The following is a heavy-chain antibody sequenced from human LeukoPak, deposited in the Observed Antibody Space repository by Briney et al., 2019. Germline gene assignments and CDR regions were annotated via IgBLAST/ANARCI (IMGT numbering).Heavy chain of an antibody. CDR2: ISASGGSV. V-gene: IGHV3-23*01. D-gene: IGHD4-17*01. Sequence: GGALRLPCAGAGLPFNKYAMSWGRQAPGKGLEGGPCISASGGSVYYADSVKGRFTISRDDSKNTLYLQMNGLRVEDTAVYYCAKDPNGDYVGGFDMRGPGTMVTVSS. CDR3: AKDPNGDYVGGFDM. CDR1: GLPFNKYA. J-gene: IGHJ3*02.